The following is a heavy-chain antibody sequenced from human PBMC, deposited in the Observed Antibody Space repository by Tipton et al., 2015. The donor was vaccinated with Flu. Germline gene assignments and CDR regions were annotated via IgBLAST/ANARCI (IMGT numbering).Heavy chain of an antibody. CDR3: ARGATRRPFSGYDYTGY. Sequence: TLSLTCTVSGGSISSEDYYWTWIRQHTGKGLEWIGYIYDSGITYYNPSLSSRVVISIDTSKNQFYLRLSSVTAADTAVYYCARGATRRPFSGYDYTGYWGQGALVTVSS. CDR2: IYDSGIT. D-gene: IGHD5-12*01. V-gene: IGHV4-31*03. J-gene: IGHJ4*02. CDR1: GGSISSEDYY.